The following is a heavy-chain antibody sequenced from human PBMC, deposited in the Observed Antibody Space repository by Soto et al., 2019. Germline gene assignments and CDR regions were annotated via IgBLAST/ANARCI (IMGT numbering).Heavy chain of an antibody. V-gene: IGHV3-30-3*01. J-gene: IGHJ4*02. D-gene: IGHD2-15*01. CDR1: GFTFSSYA. CDR3: ARGYCSGGSCYSGSTAMVGADFDY. Sequence: QVQLVESGGGVVQPGRSLILSCAASGFTFSSYAMHWVRQAPGKGLEWVAVISYDGSNKYYADSVKGRFTISRDNSKNTLYLQMNSLRAEDTAVYYCARGYCSGGSCYSGSTAMVGADFDYWGQGTLVTVSS. CDR2: ISYDGSNK.